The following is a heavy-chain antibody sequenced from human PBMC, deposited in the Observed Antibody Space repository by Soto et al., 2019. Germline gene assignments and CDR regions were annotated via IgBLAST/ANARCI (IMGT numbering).Heavy chain of an antibody. D-gene: IGHD3-22*01. V-gene: IGHV1-69*13. CDR1: GGTFSSYA. J-gene: IGHJ3*02. CDR3: ASPAVQACLNYSEAIGYGGAFEI. CDR2: IIPIFATT. Sequence: GASVKVSCKASGGTFSSYALTWLRQAPGQGLESMGGIIPIFATTNYAQKFQGRLTITADATTSTAYMELRSLTSEDTAVYYCASPAVQACLNYSEAIGYGGAFEIWGQGTVVTVSS.